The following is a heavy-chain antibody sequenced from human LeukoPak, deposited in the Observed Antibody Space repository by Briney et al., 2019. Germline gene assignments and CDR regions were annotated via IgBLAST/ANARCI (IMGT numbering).Heavy chain of an antibody. V-gene: IGHV2-5*02. D-gene: IGHD4-11*01. CDR1: SFWLRPSGVG. Sequence: SGPTLVNPRRSVSRISTYWSFWLRPSGVGVGWIRQPPGKALEWLALIYWDDDKRYSPSLKSRLTITKDTSKNQVRLTVTNMDPVDKASYTAMYSRARLQRTRWDHFDTWGQGTMVTVSS. CDR2: IYWDDDK. CDR3: MYSRARLQRTRWDHFDT. J-gene: IGHJ3*02.